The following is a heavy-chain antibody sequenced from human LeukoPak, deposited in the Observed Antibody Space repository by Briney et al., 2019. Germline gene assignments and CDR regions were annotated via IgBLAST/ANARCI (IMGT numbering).Heavy chain of an antibody. CDR3: ARGPYDFWSGSPRSFDP. D-gene: IGHD3-3*01. CDR1: GYTFTSHG. Sequence: ASVKVSCKASGYTFTSHGISWVRQAPGPGLEWMGWIRPYDDNTNYAQKLQGRVTMTTDTSTGTAYMELRSLRSDDTAVYFCARGPYDFWSGSPRSFDPWGQGTLVTVSS. CDR2: IRPYDDNT. V-gene: IGHV1-18*01. J-gene: IGHJ5*02.